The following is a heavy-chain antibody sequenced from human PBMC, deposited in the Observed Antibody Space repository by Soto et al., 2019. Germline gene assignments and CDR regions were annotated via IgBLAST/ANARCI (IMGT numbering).Heavy chain of an antibody. CDR1: GYTFTGYY. D-gene: IGHD3-22*01. CDR2: INPNSGGT. CDR3: AREETARITMIVVVPPGAFDI. Sequence: ASVKVSCKASGYTFTGYYMHWVRQAPGQGLEWMGWINPNSGGTNYAQKFQGRVTMTRDTSISTAYMELSRLRSDDTAVYYCAREETARITMIVVVPPGAFDIWGQGTMVTVSS. V-gene: IGHV1-2*02. J-gene: IGHJ3*02.